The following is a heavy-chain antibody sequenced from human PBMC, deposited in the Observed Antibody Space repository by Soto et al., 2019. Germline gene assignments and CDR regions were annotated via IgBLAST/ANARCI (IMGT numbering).Heavy chain of an antibody. CDR3: ARDGDYYGMDV. CDR2: STSHSYGGTT. J-gene: IGHJ6*04. Sequence: GGSLRLSCTFSGFTSTDHALTWVRQAPGKGLEWVAFSTSHSYGGTTDYAASVKGRFTISRDDSKSIGYLQMNSLQIADTAIYYCARDGDYYGMDVWGKGPTVTVSS. V-gene: IGHV3-49*04. CDR1: GFTSTDHA. D-gene: IGHD3-3*01.